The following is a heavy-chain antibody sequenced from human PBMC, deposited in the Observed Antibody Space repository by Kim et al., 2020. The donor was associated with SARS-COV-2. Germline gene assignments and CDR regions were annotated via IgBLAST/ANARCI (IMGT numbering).Heavy chain of an antibody. CDR1: GYTFTSYG. Sequence: ASVKVSCKASGYTFTSYGISWVRQAPGQGLEWMGWISAYNGNTNYAQKLQGRVTMTTDTSTSTAYMELRSLRSDDTAVYYCARDPLVDYDILTGGGSDYWGQGTLVTVSS. D-gene: IGHD3-9*01. V-gene: IGHV1-18*04. CDR2: ISAYNGNT. CDR3: ARDPLVDYDILTGGGSDY. J-gene: IGHJ4*02.